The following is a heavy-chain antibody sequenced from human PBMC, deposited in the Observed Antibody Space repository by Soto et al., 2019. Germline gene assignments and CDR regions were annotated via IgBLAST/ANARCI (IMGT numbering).Heavy chain of an antibody. V-gene: IGHV4-31*03. CDR3: ARGQGYSSGWYGLRYFDY. Sequence: SETLSLTCTVSGVSISSSDYYWTWIRQHPGRGLEWIGYIYPSGSTHYNPSLKSRVIISIDTSKNQFSLKLSSVTAADTAVYYCARGQGYSSGWYGLRYFDYWGQGTLVTVSS. CDR1: GVSISSSDYY. J-gene: IGHJ4*02. CDR2: IYPSGST. D-gene: IGHD6-19*01.